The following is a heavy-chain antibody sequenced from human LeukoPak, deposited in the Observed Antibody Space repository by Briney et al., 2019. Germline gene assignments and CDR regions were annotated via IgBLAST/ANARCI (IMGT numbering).Heavy chain of an antibody. D-gene: IGHD2-2*01. CDR2: ISAYNGNT. CDR1: GYTFTSYG. Sequence: ASVKVSCKASGYTFTSYGISWVRQAPGQRLEWMGWISAYNGNTNYAQKLQGRVTMTTDTSTSTAYMELRSLRSDDTAVYYCARPKSKEYQLLYFDYWGQGTLVTVSS. CDR3: ARPKSKEYQLLYFDY. J-gene: IGHJ4*02. V-gene: IGHV1-18*01.